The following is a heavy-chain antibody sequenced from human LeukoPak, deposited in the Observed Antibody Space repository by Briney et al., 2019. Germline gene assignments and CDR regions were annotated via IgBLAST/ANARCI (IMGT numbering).Heavy chain of an antibody. CDR1: GYSFTSYW. CDR3: ASQTYYYDSSGYYGRYYYMDV. D-gene: IGHD3-22*01. CDR2: IYPGDSDT. Sequence: GESLKISCKGSGYSFTSYWIGWVRQMPGKGLEWMGIIYPGDSDTRYSPSFQGQVTISADKSISTAYLQWSSLKASDTAMYYCASQTYYYDSSGYYGRYYYMDVWGKGTTVTVSS. V-gene: IGHV5-51*01. J-gene: IGHJ6*03.